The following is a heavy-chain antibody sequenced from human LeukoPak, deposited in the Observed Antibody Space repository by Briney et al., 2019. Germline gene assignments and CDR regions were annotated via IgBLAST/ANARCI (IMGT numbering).Heavy chain of an antibody. D-gene: IGHD1-26*01. J-gene: IGHJ4*02. CDR3: ARVGIVGATSVVDY. Sequence: ASVKVSSKASGYTFTSYDINWVRQATGQGLEWMGWMNPNSGNTGYAQKFQGRVTMTRNTSISTAYMGLSSLRSEDTAVYYCARVGIVGATSVVDYWGQGTLVTVSS. V-gene: IGHV1-8*01. CDR2: MNPNSGNT. CDR1: GYTFTSYD.